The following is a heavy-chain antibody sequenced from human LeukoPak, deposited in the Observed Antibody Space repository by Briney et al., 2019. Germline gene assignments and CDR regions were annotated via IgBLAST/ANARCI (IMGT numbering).Heavy chain of an antibody. CDR2: IRYDGSNK. CDR1: GFTFSSYG. Sequence: GGSLRLSCAASGFTFSSYGMHWVRQAPGKGLEWVAFIRYDGSNKYYADSVKGRFTISRDNPKNTLFLQMNSLRAEDTAVYYCAEGQTISEDYWGQGTLVTVSS. CDR3: AEGQTISEDY. V-gene: IGHV3-30*02. J-gene: IGHJ4*02. D-gene: IGHD3-3*01.